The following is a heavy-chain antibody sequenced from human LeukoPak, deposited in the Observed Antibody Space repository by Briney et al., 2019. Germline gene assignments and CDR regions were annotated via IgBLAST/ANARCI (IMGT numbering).Heavy chain of an antibody. CDR1: GYTFTSYD. CDR3: ARCLSRCSSGNCYEPNWLDS. Sequence: ASVKVSCKASGYTFTSYDINWVRQAPGQGLEWMGWMDPNRGNTGYAHKFQGRVTMARSTSVSTAYMELSSLTSEDTAVCYCARCLSRCSSGNCYEPNWLDSWGQGTLVTVSS. D-gene: IGHD2-2*01. J-gene: IGHJ5*01. CDR2: MDPNRGNT. V-gene: IGHV1-8*02.